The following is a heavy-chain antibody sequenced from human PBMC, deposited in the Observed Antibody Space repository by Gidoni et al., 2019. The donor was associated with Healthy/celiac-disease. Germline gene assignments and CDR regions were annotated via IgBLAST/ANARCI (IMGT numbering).Heavy chain of an antibody. CDR1: GFTFSSYS. Sequence: EVQLVESGGGLVKPGGSLRLSCSASGFTFSSYSLHWVRQARGKGLEWVSSISSSSSYIYYADSVKGRLTISRDNAKNSLYLQMNSLRAEDTAVYYCARDWPPYDILTGYYYYYYYMDVWGKGTTVTVSS. V-gene: IGHV3-21*01. D-gene: IGHD3-9*01. CDR3: ARDWPPYDILTGYYYYYYYMDV. J-gene: IGHJ6*03. CDR2: ISSSSSYI.